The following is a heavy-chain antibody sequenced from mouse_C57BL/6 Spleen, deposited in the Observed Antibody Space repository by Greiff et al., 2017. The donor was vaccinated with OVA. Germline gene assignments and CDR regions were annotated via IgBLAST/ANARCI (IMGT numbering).Heavy chain of an antibody. V-gene: IGHV1-26*01. CDR1: GYTFTDYY. D-gene: IGHD2-12*01. Sequence: EVQLHQSGPELVKPGASVKISCKASGYTFTDYYMNWVKQSHGKSLEWIGDINPNNGGTSYNQKFKGKATLTVDKSSSTAYMELRSLTSEDSAVYYCARGGYYSTYYYAMDYWGQGTSVTVSS. CDR3: ARGGYYSTYYYAMDY. J-gene: IGHJ4*01. CDR2: INPNNGGT.